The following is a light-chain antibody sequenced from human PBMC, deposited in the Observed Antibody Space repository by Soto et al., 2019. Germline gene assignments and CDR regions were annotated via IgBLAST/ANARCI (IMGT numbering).Light chain of an antibody. CDR3: MEGTYWPKP. J-gene: IGKJ2*01. CDR1: QSFVHSDGNTY. Sequence: DGVLTQSPLSLPVTLGQPASISCRSSQSFVHSDGNTYLHWFQQRPGQSPRRLIYRVSTRDSGVQDRFSGGGSGTDFTLKISRVEAEDVGVYYCMEGTYWPKPVGQGTKLEIK. V-gene: IGKV2-30*02. CDR2: RVS.